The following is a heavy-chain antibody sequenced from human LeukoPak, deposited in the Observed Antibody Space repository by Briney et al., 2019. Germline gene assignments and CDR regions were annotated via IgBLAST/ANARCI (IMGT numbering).Heavy chain of an antibody. D-gene: IGHD4-17*01. CDR3: TRMTTGHDY. J-gene: IGHJ4*02. CDR1: GVSFNDYY. CDR2: INHSGYT. Sequence: SETLSLTCAVSGVSFNDYYWSWVRQTPGKGLEWIGEINHSGYTNDSPSLKSRVTLSIDTSRKQFSLNLRSVTVADTGIYYCTRMTTGHDYWGQGTLVTVSS. V-gene: IGHV4-34*01.